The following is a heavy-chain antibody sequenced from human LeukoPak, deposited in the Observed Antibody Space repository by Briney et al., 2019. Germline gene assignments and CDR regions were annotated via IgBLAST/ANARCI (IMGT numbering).Heavy chain of an antibody. CDR3: ARGYCTGGSCLDDY. D-gene: IGHD2-15*01. V-gene: IGHV5-10-1*01. Sequence: GESLKISCKGSRYSFTTYWISWVRQMPGKGLEWMGRIDPSNSYTNYSPSFQGHVTISTDKSISTAYLQWSSLKASDTAMYYCARGYCTGGSCLDDYWGQGTLVTVSS. J-gene: IGHJ4*02. CDR2: IDPSNSYT. CDR1: RYSFTTYW.